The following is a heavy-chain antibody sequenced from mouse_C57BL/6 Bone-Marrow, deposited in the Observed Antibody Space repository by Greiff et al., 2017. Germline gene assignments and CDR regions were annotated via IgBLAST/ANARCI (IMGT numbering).Heavy chain of an antibody. CDR2: IWRGGST. CDR1: GFSLTSYG. CDR3: AKKGRESAMDY. V-gene: IGHV2-4*01. J-gene: IGHJ4*01. Sequence: VQLQESGPGLVQPSQSLSITCTVSGFSLTSYGVHWVRQPPGKGLEWLGVIWRGGSTDFNAAFISRLSISKDNSKSQVFFKMNSLQADDTAIYYCAKKGRESAMDYWGQGTSVTVSS.